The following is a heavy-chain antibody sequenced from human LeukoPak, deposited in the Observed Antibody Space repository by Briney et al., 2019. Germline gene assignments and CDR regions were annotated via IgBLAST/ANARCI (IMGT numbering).Heavy chain of an antibody. Sequence: GASVKVSCKASGYTFTGYYMRWVRQAPGQGLEWMGWINPNSGGTNYAQKFQGRVTMTRDTSISTAYMELSRLRSDDTAVYYCARDDDDGVQNEYWGQGTLVTVSS. CDR3: ARDDDDGVQNEY. CDR1: GYTFTGYY. CDR2: INPNSGGT. J-gene: IGHJ4*02. V-gene: IGHV1-2*02. D-gene: IGHD3-16*01.